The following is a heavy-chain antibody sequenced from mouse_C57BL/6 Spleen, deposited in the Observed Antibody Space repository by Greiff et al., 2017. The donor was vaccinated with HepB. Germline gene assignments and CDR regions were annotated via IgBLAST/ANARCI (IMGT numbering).Heavy chain of an antibody. CDR3: TRPRIDSSFAY. Sequence: QVQLQQSGAELVRPGASVTLSCKASGYTFTDYEMHWVKQTPVHGLEWIGAIDPETGGTAYNQKFKGKAILTADKSSSTAYMELRSLTSEDSAVYYCTRPRIDSSFAYWGQGTLVTVSA. D-gene: IGHD1-1*01. V-gene: IGHV1-15*01. CDR1: GYTFTDYE. CDR2: IDPETGGT. J-gene: IGHJ3*01.